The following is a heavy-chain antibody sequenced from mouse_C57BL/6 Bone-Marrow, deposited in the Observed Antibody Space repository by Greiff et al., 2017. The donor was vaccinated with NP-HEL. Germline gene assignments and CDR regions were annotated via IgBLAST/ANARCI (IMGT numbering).Heavy chain of an antibody. Sequence: EVQVVESGGGLVQPKGSLKLSCAASGFSFNTYAMNWVRQAPGKGLEWVARIRSKSNNYATYYADSVKDRFTISRDDSESMLYLQMNNLKTEDTAMYYCVRIYYYGSRYFDVWGTGTTVTVSS. CDR2: IRSKSNNYAT. D-gene: IGHD1-1*01. CDR3: VRIYYYGSRYFDV. J-gene: IGHJ1*03. CDR1: GFSFNTYA. V-gene: IGHV10-1*01.